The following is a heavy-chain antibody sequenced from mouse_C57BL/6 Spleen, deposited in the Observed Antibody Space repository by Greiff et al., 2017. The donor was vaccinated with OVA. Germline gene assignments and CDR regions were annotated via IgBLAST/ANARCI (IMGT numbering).Heavy chain of an antibody. J-gene: IGHJ2*01. Sequence: EVKLVESGGDLVKPGGSLKLSCAASGFTFSSYGMSWVRQTPDKRLEWVATISSGGSYTYYPDSVKGRFTISRDNAKNTLCLQMSSLKSEDTAMYYCARQRDYGSSPYYFDYWGQGTTLTVSS. CDR1: GFTFSSYG. CDR3: ARQRDYGSSPYYFDY. V-gene: IGHV5-6*01. CDR2: ISSGGSYT. D-gene: IGHD1-1*01.